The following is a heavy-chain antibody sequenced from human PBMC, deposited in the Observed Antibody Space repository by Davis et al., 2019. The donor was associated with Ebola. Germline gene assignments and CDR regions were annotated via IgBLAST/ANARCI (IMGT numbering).Heavy chain of an antibody. CDR2: INHSGST. CDR3: ARGRAEDIVLMVYAIPAAFDAFDI. D-gene: IGHD2-8*01. Sequence: SETLSLTCTVSGGSISSGDYYWSWIRQPPGKGLEWIGEINHSGSTNYNPSLKSRVTISVDTSKNQFSLKLSSVTAADTAVYYCARGRAEDIVLMVYAIPAAFDAFDIWGQGTMVTVSS. V-gene: IGHV4-39*07. CDR1: GGSISSGDYY. J-gene: IGHJ3*02.